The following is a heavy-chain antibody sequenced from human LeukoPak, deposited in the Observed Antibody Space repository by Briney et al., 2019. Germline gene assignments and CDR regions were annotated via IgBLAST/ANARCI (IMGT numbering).Heavy chain of an antibody. J-gene: IGHJ4*02. V-gene: IGHV3-7*04. Sequence: GGSLRLSCTASGFIFGDYAMSWVRQAPGKGLEWVAIINQDGSEKYYVDSVKGRFSISRDNAKNSLELQVNRLRAEDMAVYYCARGWSGLSTSNDCWGQGTLVTVSS. CDR3: ARGWSGLSTSNDC. CDR1: GFIFGDYA. D-gene: IGHD3-3*01. CDR2: INQDGSEK.